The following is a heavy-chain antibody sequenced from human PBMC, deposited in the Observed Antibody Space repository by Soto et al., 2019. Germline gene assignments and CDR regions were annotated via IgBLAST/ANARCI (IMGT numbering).Heavy chain of an antibody. J-gene: IGHJ6*02. CDR2: IIPIFGTA. CDR3: AVLLDTAMVIGIRAHYYYGMDV. CDR1: GGTFSSYA. Sequence: SVKVSCKASGGTFSSYAISWVRQAPGQGLEWMGGIIPIFGTANYAQKFQGRVTITADKSTSTAYMELSSLRSEDAAVYYCAVLLDTAMVIGIRAHYYYGMDVWGQGTTVTVSS. V-gene: IGHV1-69*06. D-gene: IGHD5-18*01.